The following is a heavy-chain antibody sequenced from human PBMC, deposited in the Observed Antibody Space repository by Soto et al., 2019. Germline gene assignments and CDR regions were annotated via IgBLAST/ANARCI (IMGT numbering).Heavy chain of an antibody. CDR3: TTSRLGSYWDYYYGMDV. CDR2: IKSKTDGGTT. CDR1: GFTFSNAW. Sequence: EVQLVESGGGLVKLGGSLRLSCAASGFTFSNAWMNWVRQAPGKGLEWVGRIKSKTDGGTTDYAAPVKGRFTISRDDSKNTLYLQMNSLKTEDTAVYYCTTSRLGSYWDYYYGMDVWGQGTTVTVSS. J-gene: IGHJ6*02. V-gene: IGHV3-15*07. D-gene: IGHD1-26*01.